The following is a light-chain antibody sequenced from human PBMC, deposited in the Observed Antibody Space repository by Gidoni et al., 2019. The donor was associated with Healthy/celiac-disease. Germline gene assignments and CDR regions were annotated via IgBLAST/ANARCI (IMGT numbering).Light chain of an antibody. CDR3: QQRRNCPPYT. Sequence: IVLPQSPATLSLSPGERDTLYCSASQSVSSYLAWYQHKPGPAHRLLIYDASNRATGTPDRFRGSGSGTDFTLTISSIGPEDFAVYYCQQRRNCPPYTFGQGTKLEIK. CDR1: QSVSSY. CDR2: DAS. V-gene: IGKV3-11*01. J-gene: IGKJ2*01.